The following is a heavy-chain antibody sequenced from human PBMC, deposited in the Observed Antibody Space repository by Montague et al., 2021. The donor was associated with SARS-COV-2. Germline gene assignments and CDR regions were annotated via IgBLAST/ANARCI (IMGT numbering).Heavy chain of an antibody. Sequence: SETLSLTCAVYGGSFRGYYWSWIRQPPGKGLEWIGEINHSGSTNYNPSLKSRVTISVDTSKNQFSLKLSSVSVADTAVYYCARGGGNSADYYNYTMDVRGQGTTVTVFS. CDR1: GGSFRGYY. V-gene: IGHV4-34*01. J-gene: IGHJ6*02. CDR3: ARGGGNSADYYNYTMDV. CDR2: INHSGST. D-gene: IGHD4-23*01.